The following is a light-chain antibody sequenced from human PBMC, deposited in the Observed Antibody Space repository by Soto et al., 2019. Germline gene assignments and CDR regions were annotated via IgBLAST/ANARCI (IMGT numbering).Light chain of an antibody. CDR2: AAS. J-gene: IGKJ5*01. CDR3: EMYNIAPLIT. CDR1: QDIGNH. Sequence: DIQMIQSPSSLSAYVGARVTISCRASQDIGNHLAWYQQKPGKVPKILIHAASTLQSGVPSRFSGSGSGTDFTLTISSLQPEDVATYFCEMYNIAPLITFGQGTRLEIK. V-gene: IGKV1-27*01.